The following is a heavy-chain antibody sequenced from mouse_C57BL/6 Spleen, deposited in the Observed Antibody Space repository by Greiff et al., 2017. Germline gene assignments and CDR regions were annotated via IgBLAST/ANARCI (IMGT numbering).Heavy chain of an antibody. V-gene: IGHV3-6*01. CDR1: GYSITSGYY. J-gene: IGHJ3*01. CDR2: ISYDGSN. CDR3: ARDLYYDYEGFAY. Sequence: DVKLQESGPGLVKPSQSLSLTCSVTGYSITSGYYWNWIRQFPGNKLEWMGYISYDGSNNYNPSLKNRISITRDTSKNQFFLKLNSVTTEDTATYYCARDLYYDYEGFAYWGQGTLVTVSA. D-gene: IGHD2-4*01.